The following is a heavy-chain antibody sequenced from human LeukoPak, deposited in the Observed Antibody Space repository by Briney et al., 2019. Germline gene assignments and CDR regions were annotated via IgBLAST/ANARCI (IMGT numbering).Heavy chain of an antibody. V-gene: IGHV1-2*02. D-gene: IGHD3-9*01. J-gene: IGHJ4*02. CDR1: GYTFTDYY. Sequence: ASVKVSCKASGYTFTDYYMHWVRQAPGQGLEWMRWINPNSGGTNYAQKFQGRVTMTRDTSISTAYMELSRLRSDDTAVYYCAGMRYYDILADYWGQGTLVTVSS. CDR3: AGMRYYDILADY. CDR2: INPNSGGT.